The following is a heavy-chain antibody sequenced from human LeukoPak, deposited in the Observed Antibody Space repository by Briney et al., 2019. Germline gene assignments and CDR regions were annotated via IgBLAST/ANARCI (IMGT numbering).Heavy chain of an antibody. CDR3: ARDRGYCSGETCYAAVDI. Sequence: PGGSLRLSCAASGFTFSNYWMNWVRQAPGQGLEWVANIKQDGSEKYYMDSVKGRFTISRDNAKNSLHLQLNSLRAEDTAVYYCARDRGYCSGETCYAAVDIWGQGTMVTVSS. V-gene: IGHV3-7*03. CDR1: GFTFSNYW. D-gene: IGHD2-15*01. J-gene: IGHJ3*02. CDR2: IKQDGSEK.